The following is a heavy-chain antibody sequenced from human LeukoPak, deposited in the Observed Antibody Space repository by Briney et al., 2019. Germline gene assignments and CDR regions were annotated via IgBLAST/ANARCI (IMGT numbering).Heavy chain of an antibody. V-gene: IGHV4-30-2*01. CDR2: IYHSGST. D-gene: IGHD3-16*02. J-gene: IGHJ4*02. CDR1: GGSISSGGYT. CDR3: AREGGSYRPLDY. Sequence: SQTLSLTCAVSGGSISSGGYTWSWIRQPPGKGLEWLGYIYHSGSTHYNPSLKSRVTISRDRSKNQFSLKLTSVTAADTAVYYCAREGGSYRPLDYSGQGTLVTVSS.